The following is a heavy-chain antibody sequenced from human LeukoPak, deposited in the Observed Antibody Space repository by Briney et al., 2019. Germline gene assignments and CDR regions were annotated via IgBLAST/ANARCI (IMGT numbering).Heavy chain of an antibody. CDR3: ARAVLLSDYYYGMDV. J-gene: IGHJ6*02. CDR1: GYTFTSYA. V-gene: IGHV1-2*02. Sequence: ASVKVSCKASGYTFTSYAMHWVRQAPGQGLEWMGWITPSGGTNYPQKFQGRVAITRDTSISTAYMELSRLRSDDTAVYYCARAVLLSDYYYGMDVWGQGTTVTVSS. D-gene: IGHD3-10*01. CDR2: ITPSGGT.